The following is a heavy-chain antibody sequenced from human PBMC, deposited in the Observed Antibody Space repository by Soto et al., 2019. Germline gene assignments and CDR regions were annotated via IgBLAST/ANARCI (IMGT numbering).Heavy chain of an antibody. V-gene: IGHV2-5*02. Sequence: PAQTLTLTCAFSGFSLTTTRMGVXWIRQPPGKALEWLALIYWDDDKRYSPSLKNRLTVSKDTSTNRVVLTITNISPDDTGTYFCAHAGDFDLLSFDRWGPGTLVTVSS. CDR3: AHAGDFDLLSFDR. J-gene: IGHJ4*02. D-gene: IGHD2-15*01. CDR2: IYWDDDK. CDR1: GFSLTTTRMG.